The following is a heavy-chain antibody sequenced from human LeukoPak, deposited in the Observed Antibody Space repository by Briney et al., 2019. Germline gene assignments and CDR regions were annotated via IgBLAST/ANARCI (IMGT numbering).Heavy chain of an antibody. D-gene: IGHD3-10*01. J-gene: IGHJ4*02. CDR1: GFTFSSYW. CDR2: INSDGSST. CDR3: AREPPEVLWFGGFDY. Sequence: PGGSLRLSCAASGFTFSSYWMHWVRQAPGKGLVWVSRINSDGSSTSYADSVKGRFTISRDNAKNTLYLQMNSLRAEDTAVYYCAREPPEVLWFGGFDYWGLGTLVTVSS. V-gene: IGHV3-74*01.